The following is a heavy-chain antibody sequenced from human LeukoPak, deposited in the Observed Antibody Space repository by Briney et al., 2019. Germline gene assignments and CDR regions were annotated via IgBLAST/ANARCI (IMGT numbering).Heavy chain of an antibody. Sequence: PGRSLRLSCVASGFTFSSYGMHWVRQALGKGLVWVSRINSDGSSTSYADSVKGRFTISRDNAKNTLYLQMNSLRAEDTAVYYCARDKVGGFDYWGQGTLVTVSS. CDR3: ARDKVGGFDY. CDR1: GFTFSSYG. D-gene: IGHD1-26*01. V-gene: IGHV3-74*01. J-gene: IGHJ4*02. CDR2: INSDGSST.